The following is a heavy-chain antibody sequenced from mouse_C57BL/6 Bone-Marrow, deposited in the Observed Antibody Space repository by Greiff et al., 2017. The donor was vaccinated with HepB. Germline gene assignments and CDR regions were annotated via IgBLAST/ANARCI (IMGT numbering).Heavy chain of an antibody. Sequence: EVQRVESGTVLARPGASVKMSCKTSGYTFTSYWMHWVKQRPGQGLEWIGAIYPGNSDTSYNQKFKGKAKLTAVTSASTAYMELSSLTNEDSAVYYSVVYYGSSSGAMDYWGQGTSVTVSS. CDR3: VVYYGSSSGAMDY. D-gene: IGHD1-1*01. CDR2: IYPGNSDT. V-gene: IGHV1-5*01. J-gene: IGHJ4*01. CDR1: GYTFTSYW.